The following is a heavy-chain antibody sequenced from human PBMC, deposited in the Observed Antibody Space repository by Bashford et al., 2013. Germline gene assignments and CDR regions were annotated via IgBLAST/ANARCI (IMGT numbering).Heavy chain of an antibody. J-gene: IGHJ4*02. V-gene: IGHV3-23*01. Sequence: VRQAPGKGLEWVSAISGSGGSTYYADSVKGRFTISRDNSKNTLYLQMNSLRAEDTAVYYCARDPVGMAYFDYWGQGALVTVSS. CDR3: ARDPVGMAYFDY. D-gene: IGHD5-24*01. CDR2: ISGSGGST.